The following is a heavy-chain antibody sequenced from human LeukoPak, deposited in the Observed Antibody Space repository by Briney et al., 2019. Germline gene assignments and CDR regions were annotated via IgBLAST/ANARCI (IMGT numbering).Heavy chain of an antibody. Sequence: SETLSLTCTVSGGSISSSGYYWGWIRQPPGKGLEWIGSISYSGSTYYNPSLKSRVTISVDTSKNQFSLKLSSVTAADTAVYYCARDRITGTTWDAFDIWGQGTMVTVSS. CDR2: ISYSGST. CDR3: ARDRITGTTWDAFDI. J-gene: IGHJ3*02. CDR1: GGSISSSGYY. D-gene: IGHD1-14*01. V-gene: IGHV4-39*02.